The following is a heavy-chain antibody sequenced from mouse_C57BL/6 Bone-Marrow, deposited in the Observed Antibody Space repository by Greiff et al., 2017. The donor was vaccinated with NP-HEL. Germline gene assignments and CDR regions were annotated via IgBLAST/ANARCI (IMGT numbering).Heavy chain of an antibody. J-gene: IGHJ2*01. D-gene: IGHD2-1*01. V-gene: IGHV1-15*01. CDR3: TRNGNFDY. Sequence: QVQLQQSGAELVRPGASVTMSCKASGYTFTDYEMHWVKQTPVHGLEWIGAIDPETGGTAYNQKFKGKAILTAYKSSSTAYMELRSLTSEDSAVYYCTRNGNFDYRGQGTTLTVSS. CDR2: IDPETGGT. CDR1: GYTFTDYE.